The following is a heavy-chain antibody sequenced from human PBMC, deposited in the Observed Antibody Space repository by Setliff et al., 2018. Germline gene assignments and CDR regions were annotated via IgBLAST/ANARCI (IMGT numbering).Heavy chain of an antibody. V-gene: IGHV3-48*01. D-gene: IGHD1-26*01. CDR3: ARVVMGAIRAFDV. Sequence: GGSLRLSCAASGFSFNGYAMNWVRQAPGRGLEWVSYISSTSSSIYYADSVKGRFTISRDNAKNSLYLQMNSLRAEDTAVYYCARVVMGAIRAFDVWGQGTMVTVSS. CDR2: ISSTSSSI. J-gene: IGHJ3*01. CDR1: GFSFNGYA.